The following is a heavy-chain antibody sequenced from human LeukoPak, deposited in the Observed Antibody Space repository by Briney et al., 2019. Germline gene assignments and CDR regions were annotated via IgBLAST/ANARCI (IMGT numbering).Heavy chain of an antibody. CDR3: ARDSEDCSGGSCYPNGWFDP. CDR1: GGSISSGGYY. J-gene: IGHJ5*02. V-gene: IGHV4-31*03. CDR2: IYYSGST. D-gene: IGHD2-15*01. Sequence: PSETLSLTCTVSGGSISSGGYYWSWIRQHPGKGLEWIGYIYYSGSTYYNPSLKSRVTISVDTSKNQFSLRLSSVTAADTAVYHCARDSEDCSGGSCYPNGWFDPWGQGTLVTVSS.